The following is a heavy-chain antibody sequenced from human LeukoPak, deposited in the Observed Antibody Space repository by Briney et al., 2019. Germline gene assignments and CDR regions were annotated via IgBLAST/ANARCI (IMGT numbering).Heavy chain of an antibody. Sequence: GGSLRLSCAASGFAFSSYAMSWVRQAPGKGLEWVSAISGSGGSTYYADSVKGRFTISRDNAKNSLYLQMNSLRAEDTALYYCAKDSGVVPAAIGYFQHWGQGTLVTVSS. J-gene: IGHJ1*01. CDR1: GFAFSSYA. CDR3: AKDSGVVPAAIGYFQH. V-gene: IGHV3-23*01. CDR2: ISGSGGST. D-gene: IGHD2-2*02.